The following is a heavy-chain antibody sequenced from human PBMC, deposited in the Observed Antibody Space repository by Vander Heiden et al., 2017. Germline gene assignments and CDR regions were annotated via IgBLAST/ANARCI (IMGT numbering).Heavy chain of an antibody. J-gene: IGHJ6*02. CDR1: GGAVSGYY. Sequence: QVQLQESGPGLVKPSETPSLTCTVSGGAVSGYYWNWIRQPPGKGLEWIGHIYDSGSPDYNPSLKSRVTMSIDTSKNQISLILSSVTAADTAVYYCAREGSGNYFDLGYYYYGMDVWGQGTTVTVSS. D-gene: IGHD3-22*01. CDR3: AREGSGNYFDLGYYYYGMDV. CDR2: IYDSGSP. V-gene: IGHV4-59*02.